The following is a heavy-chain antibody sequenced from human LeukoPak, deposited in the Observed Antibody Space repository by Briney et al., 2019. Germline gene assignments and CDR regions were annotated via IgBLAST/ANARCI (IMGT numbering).Heavy chain of an antibody. D-gene: IGHD3-10*01. CDR2: IYPGDSDT. Sequence: GESLKISCKGSGYSFTSYWIGWVRQMPGKGLEWMGIIYPGDSDTRYSPSFQGQVTISADKSISTAYLQWSSPKASDTAMYYCARPRYYYGSGRFDAFDIWGQGTMVTVSS. J-gene: IGHJ3*02. CDR3: ARPRYYYGSGRFDAFDI. V-gene: IGHV5-51*01. CDR1: GYSFTSYW.